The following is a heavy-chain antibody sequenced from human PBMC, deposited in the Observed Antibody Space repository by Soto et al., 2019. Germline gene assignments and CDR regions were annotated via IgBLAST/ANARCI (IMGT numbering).Heavy chain of an antibody. CDR1: GGSISSSSYY. J-gene: IGHJ6*03. Sequence: TSETLSLTCTVSGGSISSSSYYWGWIRQPPGQGLEWIGYIYYIGSTYYNPSLKSRVTISVDTSKNQFSLKLSSVTAADTAVYYCAGLYGDYPYYYMDVWGKGTTVTVSS. V-gene: IGHV4-31*03. CDR3: AGLYGDYPYYYMDV. D-gene: IGHD4-17*01. CDR2: IYYIGST.